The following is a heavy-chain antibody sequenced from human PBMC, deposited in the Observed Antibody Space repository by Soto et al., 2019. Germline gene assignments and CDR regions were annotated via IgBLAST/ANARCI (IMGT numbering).Heavy chain of an antibody. V-gene: IGHV4-59*08. J-gene: IGHJ6*03. Sequence: QVQLQESGPGLVKPSETLSLTCTVSGGSISSYYWSWIRQPPGKGLEWIGYIYYSGSTNYNPSLKSRVTTSVDTSKNQFSLKLSSVTAADTAVYYCARNTMVRGVNYYYMGVWGKGTTVTVSS. CDR2: IYYSGST. CDR1: GGSISSYY. D-gene: IGHD3-10*01. CDR3: ARNTMVRGVNYYYMGV.